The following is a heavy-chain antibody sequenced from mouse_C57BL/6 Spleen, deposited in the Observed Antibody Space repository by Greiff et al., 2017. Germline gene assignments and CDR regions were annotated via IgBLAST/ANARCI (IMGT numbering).Heavy chain of an antibody. Sequence: QVQLQQPGTELVKPGASVKLSCKASGYTFTSYWLHWVKQRPGQGLEWIGNINPSNGGTNYNEKFKSKATLTVDASSSPAYMQLSSLTSEDSAVYYCARTQFTTASHGYFDGWGTGTTVTVS. CDR2: INPSNGGT. J-gene: IGHJ1*03. CDR1: GYTFTSYW. CDR3: ARTQFTTASHGYFDG. D-gene: IGHD1-2*01. V-gene: IGHV1-53*01.